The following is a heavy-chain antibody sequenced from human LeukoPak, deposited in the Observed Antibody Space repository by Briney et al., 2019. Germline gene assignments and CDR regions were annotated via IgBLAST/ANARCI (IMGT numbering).Heavy chain of an antibody. CDR1: GFTVSSNY. J-gene: IGHJ4*02. V-gene: IGHV3-49*04. Sequence: PGGSLRLSCAASGFTVSSNYMSWVRQAPGKGLEWVGFIRSKAYGGTTEYAASVKGRFTISRDDSKSIAYLQMNSLKTEDTAVYYCTRDPDEWELPIDYWGQGTLVTVSS. CDR3: TRDPDEWELPIDY. CDR2: IRSKAYGGTT. D-gene: IGHD1-26*01.